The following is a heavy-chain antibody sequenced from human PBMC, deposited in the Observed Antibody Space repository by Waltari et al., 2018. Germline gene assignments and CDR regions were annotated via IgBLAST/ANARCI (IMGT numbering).Heavy chain of an antibody. J-gene: IGHJ4*02. V-gene: IGHV4-59*01. CDR2: IYYSGST. D-gene: IGHD3-22*01. CDR3: ARADYYDSSGVPLDY. CDR1: GGSISSYY. Sequence: QVQLQESGPGLVKPSETLSLTCTVSGGSISSYYWSWIRQPPGKGLEWIGYIYYSGSTNSNPSLKSRVTISVDTSKNQFSLKLSSVTAADTAVYYCARADYYDSSGVPLDYWGQGTLVTVSS.